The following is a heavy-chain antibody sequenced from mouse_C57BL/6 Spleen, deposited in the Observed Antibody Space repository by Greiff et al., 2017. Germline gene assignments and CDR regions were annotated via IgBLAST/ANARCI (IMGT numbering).Heavy chain of an antibody. J-gene: IGHJ4*01. V-gene: IGHV1-64*01. D-gene: IGHD1-1*01. CDR1: GYTFTSYW. CDR3: ARDCSSCYAMDY. CDR2: IHPNSGST. Sequence: QVQLQQPGAELVKPGASVKLSCKASGYTFTSYWMHWVKQRPGQGLEWIGMIHPNSGSTNYNEKFKSKATLTVVNSSSTSYMQLSSLTSEDSAVYYCARDCSSCYAMDYWGPGTSVTVSS.